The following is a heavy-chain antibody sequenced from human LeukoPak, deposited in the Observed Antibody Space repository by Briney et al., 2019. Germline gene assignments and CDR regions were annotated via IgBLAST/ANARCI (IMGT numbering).Heavy chain of an antibody. D-gene: IGHD6-13*01. CDR2: YYSGYSDT. CDR3: ARLRYSSSWLVP. CDR1: GSHFTNYW. V-gene: IGHV5-51*01. Sequence: GAFPQISCNGSGSHFTNYWIGWVRPVPGKGLEMRRIYYSGYSDTRYSLPFQGQVNISADKTISTADLEWSSLKAADTAMYYCARLRYSSSWLVPWGQGRLVSVCS. J-gene: IGHJ5*02.